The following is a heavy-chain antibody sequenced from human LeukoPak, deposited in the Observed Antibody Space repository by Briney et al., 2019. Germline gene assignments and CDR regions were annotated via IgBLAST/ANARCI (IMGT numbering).Heavy chain of an antibody. CDR2: ISYDGSNK. V-gene: IGHV3-30*04. CDR1: GFTFSSYA. CDR3: ARVSYDKPPAFDY. Sequence: GGSLRLSCAASGFTFSSYAMHWVRQAPGKGLEWVAVISYDGSNKYYADSVKGRFTISRDNSKNTLYLQMNSLRAEDTAVYYCARVSYDKPPAFDYWGQGTLVTVSS. D-gene: IGHD3-22*01. J-gene: IGHJ4*02.